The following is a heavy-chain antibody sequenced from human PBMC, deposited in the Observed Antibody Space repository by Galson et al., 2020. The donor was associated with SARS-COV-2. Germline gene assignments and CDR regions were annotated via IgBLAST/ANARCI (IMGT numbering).Heavy chain of an antibody. CDR3: ASFYSSGWLAW. Sequence: ASETLSLTCTVSGGSINTYHWSWIRQPPGKGLEWIGYIYYTGSTNYNPSLKSRVTMSVDMSENQFSLKLSSVTAADTAVYYCASFYSSGWLAWWGQGTLVTVSS. J-gene: IGHJ4*02. V-gene: IGHV4-59*01. D-gene: IGHD6-19*01. CDR1: GGSINTYH. CDR2: IYYTGST.